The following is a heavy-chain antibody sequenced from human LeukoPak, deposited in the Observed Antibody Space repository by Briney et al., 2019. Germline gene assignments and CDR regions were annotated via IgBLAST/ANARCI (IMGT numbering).Heavy chain of an antibody. CDR1: GGSISISTYY. D-gene: IGHD5-12*01. Sequence: SETLSLTCTVSGGSISISTYYWGWIRQPPGKGLEWIGSIYYSGSTYYNPSLKSRVTISVDTSKNQFSLKLRSVTAADTAVYYCARHAGGVDIVATIFDYWGQGTLVTVSS. V-gene: IGHV4-39*01. CDR2: IYYSGST. J-gene: IGHJ4*02. CDR3: ARHAGGVDIVATIFDY.